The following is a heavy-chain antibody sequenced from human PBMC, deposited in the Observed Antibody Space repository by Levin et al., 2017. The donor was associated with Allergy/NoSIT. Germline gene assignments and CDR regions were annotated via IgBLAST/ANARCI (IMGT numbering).Heavy chain of an antibody. J-gene: IGHJ4*02. Sequence: SQTLSLTCTVSGDSISSYYWSWIRQPPGKGLEWIAYIYYSGSTNYNPSLKSRVTISVDTSKNQFSLRLSSVTAADTAVYYCARHVNYGDYHFDYWGQGTLVTVSS. CDR3: ARHVNYGDYHFDY. V-gene: IGHV4-59*08. CDR2: IYYSGST. CDR1: GDSISSYY. D-gene: IGHD4-17*01.